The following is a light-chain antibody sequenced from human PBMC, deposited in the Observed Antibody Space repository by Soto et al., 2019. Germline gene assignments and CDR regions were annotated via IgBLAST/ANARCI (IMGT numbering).Light chain of an antibody. CDR3: HQYDHWPQT. J-gene: IGKJ1*01. V-gene: IGKV3-15*01. Sequence: EIVMTQSPATLSVSPGESATLSCRASQSVSNNLTWYQQKPGQPPRLLIYGASTRATGVPGRFSGSGSGTEFTLSISSLQSEDFAVYYCHQYDHWPQTFGQGTKVDI. CDR1: QSVSNN. CDR2: GAS.